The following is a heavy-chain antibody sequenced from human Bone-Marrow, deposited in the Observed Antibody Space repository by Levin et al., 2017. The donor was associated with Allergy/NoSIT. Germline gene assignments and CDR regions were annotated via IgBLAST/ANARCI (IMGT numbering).Heavy chain of an antibody. CDR3: ARHSQGRLYY. CDR1: GGSISSSSYY. V-gene: IGHV4-39*01. J-gene: IGHJ4*02. CDR2: NYYSGST. Sequence: RPSETLSLTCTVSGGSISSSSYYWGWIRQPPGKGLEWIGCNYYSGSTYYNPSLKSRVTISVDTSKNQFSLKLSSVTAADTAVYYCARHSQGRLYYWGQGTLVTVSS. D-gene: IGHD3-10*01.